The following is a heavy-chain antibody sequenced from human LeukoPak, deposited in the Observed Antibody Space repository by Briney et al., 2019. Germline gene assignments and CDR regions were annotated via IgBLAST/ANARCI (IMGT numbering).Heavy chain of an antibody. CDR1: GGTFSSYA. J-gene: IGHJ4*02. CDR2: IIPIFGTA. Sequence: GASVKVSCKASGGTFSSYAISWVRQAPGQGLEWMGGIIPIFGTANYAQKFQGRVTITTDESTSRAYMELSSLRSEDTAVYYCARPGVVIMRNYFDYWGQGTLVTVSS. D-gene: IGHD3-3*01. V-gene: IGHV1-69*05. CDR3: ARPGVVIMRNYFDY.